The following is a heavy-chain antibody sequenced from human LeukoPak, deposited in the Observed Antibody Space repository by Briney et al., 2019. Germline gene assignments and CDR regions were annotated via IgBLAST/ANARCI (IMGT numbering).Heavy chain of an antibody. CDR3: ASGYSYGVGAFDI. V-gene: IGHV1-8*01. J-gene: IGHJ3*02. D-gene: IGHD5-18*01. Sequence: ASVKVSCKASGYTFTSYDINWVRQATGQGLEWMGWMNPNSGNTGYAQKFQGRVTMTRNTSISTAYMELSRLRSDDTAVYYCASGYSYGVGAFDIWGQGTMVTVSS. CDR1: GYTFTSYD. CDR2: MNPNSGNT.